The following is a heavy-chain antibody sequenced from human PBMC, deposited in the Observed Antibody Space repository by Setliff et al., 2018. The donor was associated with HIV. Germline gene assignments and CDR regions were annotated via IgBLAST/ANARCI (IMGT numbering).Heavy chain of an antibody. V-gene: IGHV1-46*01. Sequence: ASVKVSCKASGYTFTNYYIHWVRQAPGQGLERMGLINPSGGRTSYAQKFQGRVTTTEDTSTDTAYMELSSLRPEDTAVYYCATRIRDGHRGYGYFDFWGQGTLVTVSS. J-gene: IGHJ4*02. CDR3: ATRIRDGHRGYGYFDF. CDR2: INPSGGRT. D-gene: IGHD5-12*01. CDR1: GYTFTNYY.